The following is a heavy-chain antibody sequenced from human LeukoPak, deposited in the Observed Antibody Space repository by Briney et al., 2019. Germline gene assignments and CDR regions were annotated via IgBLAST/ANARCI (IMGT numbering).Heavy chain of an antibody. CDR3: AREVGYSSSYYFDY. D-gene: IGHD6-6*01. CDR1: GYTFTGYY. V-gene: IGHV1-2*06. J-gene: IGHJ4*02. Sequence: GASVKVSCKASGYTFTGYYMHWVRQAPGQGLEWMGRINPNSGGTNYAQKFQGRVTMTRDTSISTAYMELSRLISDDTAVYHCAREVGYSSSYYFDYWGQGTLVTVSS. CDR2: INPNSGGT.